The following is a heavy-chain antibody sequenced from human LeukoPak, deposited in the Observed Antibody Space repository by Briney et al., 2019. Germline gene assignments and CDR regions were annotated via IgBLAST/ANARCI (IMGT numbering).Heavy chain of an antibody. V-gene: IGHV4-39*07. CDR2: IYYSGST. J-gene: IGHJ4*02. D-gene: IGHD1-26*01. CDR1: GGSISSSSYY. Sequence: SETLSLTCTVSGGSISSSSYYWGWIGEPAGEGLEWIGSIYYSGSTYYNPSLKSRVSISVDSSKNQFSLKMSSVTAADTAVYYCAREGSYYKNVDYWCQGTLVTVAS. CDR3: AREGSYYKNVDY.